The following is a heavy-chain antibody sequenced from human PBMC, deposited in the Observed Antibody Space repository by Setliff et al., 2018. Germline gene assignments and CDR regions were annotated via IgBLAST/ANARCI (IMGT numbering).Heavy chain of an antibody. CDR1: GGSFSSFY. D-gene: IGHD7-27*01. Sequence: SETLSLTCAVCGGSFSSFYWSWIRQPPGKGLEWIGEINHSGTTNYNPSLKSRVTISVDTSKKQFSLKLSSVTAADTAVYYCAKFGPLDLTGDWAFDNWGQGTLVTVSS. J-gene: IGHJ4*02. CDR2: INHSGTT. V-gene: IGHV4-34*01. CDR3: AKFGPLDLTGDWAFDN.